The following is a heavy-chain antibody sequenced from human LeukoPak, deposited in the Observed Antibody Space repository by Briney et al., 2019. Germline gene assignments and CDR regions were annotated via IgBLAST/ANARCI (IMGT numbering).Heavy chain of an antibody. CDR3: AKRASGNYFDS. D-gene: IGHD1-26*01. Sequence: GGPLRVSCAASGFTFSTYAMSWVRQAPGKGLEWVSGISNSGGITLYADSVKGRFTISRDNSKTTLYLQMNSLRADDTAVYYCAKRASGNYFDSWGQGTLVTVSS. CDR1: GFTFSTYA. CDR2: ISNSGGIT. V-gene: IGHV3-23*01. J-gene: IGHJ4*02.